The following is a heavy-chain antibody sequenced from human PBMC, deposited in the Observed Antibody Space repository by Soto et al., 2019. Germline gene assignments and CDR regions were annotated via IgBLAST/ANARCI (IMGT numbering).Heavy chain of an antibody. CDR1: GFTFSSYS. V-gene: IGHV3-21*01. CDR3: AREASYGDYDHYYYYYYGMDV. D-gene: IGHD4-17*01. Sequence: GGSLRLSCAASGFTFSSYSMNWVRQAPGKGLEWVSSISSSSSYIYYADSVKGRFTISRDNAKNSLYLQMNSLRAEDTAVYYCAREASYGDYDHYYYYYYGMDVWGQGTTVTVSS. CDR2: ISSSSSYI. J-gene: IGHJ6*02.